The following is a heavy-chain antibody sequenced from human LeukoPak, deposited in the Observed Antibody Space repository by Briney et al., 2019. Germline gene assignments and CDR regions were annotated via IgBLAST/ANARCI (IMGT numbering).Heavy chain of an antibody. CDR3: AKDKGYCSGGSCYSSASDI. V-gene: IGHV3-9*03. CDR1: GFPFEDSA. D-gene: IGHD2-15*01. J-gene: IGHJ3*02. CDR2: ISWNSGRI. Sequence: QLGRSLRPSCAASGFPFEDSAMHWVRQAPGKGLEWVSGISWNSGRIGYADSQKGRFTISRDNAKNSLYLQMNSLRAEDMALYYCAKDKGYCSGGSCYSSASDIWGQGTMVTVSS.